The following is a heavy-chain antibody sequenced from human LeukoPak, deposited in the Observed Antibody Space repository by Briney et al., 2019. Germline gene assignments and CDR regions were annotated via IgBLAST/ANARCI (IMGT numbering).Heavy chain of an antibody. CDR1: GFTFSSYG. CDR3: AMRIQVWKFDY. J-gene: IGHJ4*02. CDR2: IWYDGSNK. D-gene: IGHD5-18*01. Sequence: PGRSLRLSCAASGFTFSSYGMHWVRQAPGKGLEWVAVIWYDGSNKYYADSVKGRFTISRDNSKNTLYLQMNSLRAEDTAVYYCAMRIQVWKFDYWGQGALVTVSS. V-gene: IGHV3-33*01.